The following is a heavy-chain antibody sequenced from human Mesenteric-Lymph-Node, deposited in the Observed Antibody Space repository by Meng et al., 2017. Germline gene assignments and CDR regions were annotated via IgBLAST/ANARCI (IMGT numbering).Heavy chain of an antibody. D-gene: IGHD6-19*01. CDR2: INPDGATT. CDR1: GDSLTNYF. V-gene: IGHV1-46*01. J-gene: IGHJ4*01. Sequence: QRQLVRSGAEAKQAGASGRLSCKASGDSLTNYFFRWVRQAPGQGLEWVAQINPDGATTRYVQRLQGRVTVTRDTSTSTVYMELSSLTSEDTAVYYCVREAVRLKSFEYWGQGTLVTVSS. CDR3: VREAVRLKSFEY.